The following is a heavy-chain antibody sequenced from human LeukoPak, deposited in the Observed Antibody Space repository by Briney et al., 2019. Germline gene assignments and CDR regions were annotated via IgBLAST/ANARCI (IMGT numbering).Heavy chain of an antibody. D-gene: IGHD2-15*01. CDR1: GGSISSSNW. J-gene: IGHJ4*02. Sequence: SGTLSLTCAVSGGSISSSNWWSWVRQPPGKGLEWIGEIYHSGSTNYNPSLKSRVTISVDKSKNQFSLKLSSVTAAVTAVYYCARIAGRKGYGLDYWGQGTLVTVSS. CDR2: IYHSGST. CDR3: ARIAGRKGYGLDY. V-gene: IGHV4-4*02.